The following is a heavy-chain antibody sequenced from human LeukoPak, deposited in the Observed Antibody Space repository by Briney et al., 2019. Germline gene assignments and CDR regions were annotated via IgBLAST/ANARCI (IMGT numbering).Heavy chain of an antibody. Sequence: SETLSLTCTVSGYSISSGYYWGWIRQPPGKGLEWIGSIYHSRSTYYNPSLKSRVTISVDTSKNQFSLKLSSVTAADTAVYYCASHLGYDSSGYYLDYWGQGTLVTVSS. CDR1: GYSISSGYY. D-gene: IGHD3-22*01. V-gene: IGHV4-38-2*02. CDR3: ASHLGYDSSGYYLDY. J-gene: IGHJ4*02. CDR2: IYHSRST.